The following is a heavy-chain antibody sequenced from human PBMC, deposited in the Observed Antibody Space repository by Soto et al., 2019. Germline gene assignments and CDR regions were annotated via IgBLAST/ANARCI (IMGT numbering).Heavy chain of an antibody. V-gene: IGHV4-39*01. CDR1: GDSINNRSYY. CDR3: ARQRTSVVTQAYFDS. CDR2: IYYSGST. Sequence: SETLSLTCTVTGDSINNRSYYWGWIRHPPGKGLEWSGSIYYSGSTYNNPSLKSRVSMSVDTSKNQFSLKLRSVTAADTALYYCARQRTSVVTQAYFDSWGQGSLVTVSS. D-gene: IGHD2-21*02. J-gene: IGHJ4*02.